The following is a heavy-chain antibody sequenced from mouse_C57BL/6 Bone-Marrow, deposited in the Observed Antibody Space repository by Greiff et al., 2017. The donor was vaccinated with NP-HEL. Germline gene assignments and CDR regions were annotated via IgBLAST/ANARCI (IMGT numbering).Heavy chain of an antibody. CDR3: ARPHYGSSYNWYFDV. CDR1: GYTFTSYT. V-gene: IGHV1-4*01. CDR2: INPSSGYT. Sequence: QVQLQQSGAELARPGASVKMSCKASGYTFTSYTMHWVKQRPGQGLEWIGYINPSSGYTKYNQKFKDKATLTADKSSSTAYMQLSSLTSEDSAVYYCARPHYGSSYNWYFDVWGTGTTVTVSS. D-gene: IGHD1-1*01. J-gene: IGHJ1*03.